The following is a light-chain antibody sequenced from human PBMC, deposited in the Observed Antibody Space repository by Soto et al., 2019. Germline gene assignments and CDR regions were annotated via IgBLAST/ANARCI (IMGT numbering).Light chain of an antibody. J-gene: IGLJ1*01. CDR2: EVS. CDR3: SSYTSSSPYV. V-gene: IGLV2-14*01. Sequence: QSALTQPASVSGSPGQSITISCTGTSSDVGGYNYVSWYQQHPGKAPKLMIYEVSNRSSGVSNRFSGSKSGNTASLTISGLQAEDEADYCCSSYTSSSPYVFGTGTKLTVL. CDR1: SSDVGGYNY.